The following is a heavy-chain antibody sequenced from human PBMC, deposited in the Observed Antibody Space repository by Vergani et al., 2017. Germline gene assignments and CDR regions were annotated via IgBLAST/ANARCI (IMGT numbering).Heavy chain of an antibody. CDR2: INHSGST. J-gene: IGHJ6*03. Sequence: QVQLQQWGAGLLKPSETLSLTCAVYGGSFSGYYWIGEINHSGSTNYNPSLKSRVTISVDTSKNQFSLKLSSVTAADTAVYYCARGISGGYDILTGYYNLGVPYYYYMDVWGKGTTVTVSS. V-gene: IGHV4-34*01. CDR1: GGSFSGYY. CDR3: ARGISGGYDILTGYYNLGVPYYYYMDV. D-gene: IGHD3-9*01.